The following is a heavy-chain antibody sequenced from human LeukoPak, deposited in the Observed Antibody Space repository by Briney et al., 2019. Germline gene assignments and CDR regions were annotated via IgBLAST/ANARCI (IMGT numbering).Heavy chain of an antibody. V-gene: IGHV4-34*01. CDR2: INHSGST. CDR3: ARALDYYDSSVSDY. CDR1: GGSFSGYY. D-gene: IGHD3-22*01. J-gene: IGHJ4*02. Sequence: SETLSLTCAVYGGSFSGYYWSWIRQPPGKGLEWIGEINHSGSTNYNPSLKSRVTISVDTSKNQFSLKLSSVTAADTAVYCCARALDYYDSSVSDYWGQGTLVTVSS.